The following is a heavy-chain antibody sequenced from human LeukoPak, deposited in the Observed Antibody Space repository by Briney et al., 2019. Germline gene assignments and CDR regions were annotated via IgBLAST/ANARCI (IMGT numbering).Heavy chain of an antibody. D-gene: IGHD2-21*01. CDR1: GGSISVYY. CDR3: ARHGYCGAECYTYFDS. CDR2: IYYSGIT. V-gene: IGHV4-59*08. J-gene: IGHJ4*02. Sequence: SETLSLTCTVSGGSISVYYWSWIRQPPGKGLEWIGYIYYSGITNYNPSLKSRVTISLDTSKSQFSLKLASVTAADTAVYYCARHGYCGAECYTYFDSWGQGTLVSVSS.